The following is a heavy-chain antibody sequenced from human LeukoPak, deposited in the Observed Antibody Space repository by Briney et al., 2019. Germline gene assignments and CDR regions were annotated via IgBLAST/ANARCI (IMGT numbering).Heavy chain of an antibody. J-gene: IGHJ5*02. V-gene: IGHV1-24*01. CDR1: GYTLTELS. CDR2: FDPEDGET. Sequence: ASVKVSCKVSGYTLTELSMHWVRQAPGKGLEWMGGFDPEDGETIYAQKFQGRVTMTEDTSTDTAYMELSSLRSEDTAVYYCAREAITIFGVVRTQTTYGPHRFDPWGQGTLVTVFS. D-gene: IGHD3-3*01. CDR3: AREAITIFGVVRTQTTYGPHRFDP.